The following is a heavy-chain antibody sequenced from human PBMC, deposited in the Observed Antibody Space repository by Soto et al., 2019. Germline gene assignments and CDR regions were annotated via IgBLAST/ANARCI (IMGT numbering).Heavy chain of an antibody. J-gene: IGHJ4*02. CDR2: ITGNAANT. CDR1: RFTFGGYA. V-gene: IGHV3-23*01. CDR3: ARAARDCGGDCYSSYFDS. D-gene: IGHD2-21*02. Sequence: GGSLRLSCSASRFTFGGYAMSWVRQAPGKGLEWVSGITGNAANTVYADSVKGRFTISRDNSKNALYLQLNSLRAEDTAVYFCARAARDCGGDCYSSYFDSWGQGALVTVSS.